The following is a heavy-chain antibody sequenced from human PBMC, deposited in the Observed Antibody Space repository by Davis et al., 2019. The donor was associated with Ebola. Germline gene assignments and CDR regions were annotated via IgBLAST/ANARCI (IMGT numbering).Heavy chain of an antibody. CDR1: GPTFSNYW. CDR2: INPVGFIT. D-gene: IGHD6-25*01. V-gene: IGHV3-74*01. CDR3: LRAPNIGATGDFDP. J-gene: IGHJ2*01. Sequence: PGGSLRPSCAALGPTFSNYWMHCVRLAPAKGLVWVSRINPVGFITTYADSVRGRFTISRDNAKNTLYLQMNSLGAEDTAVYYCLRAPNIGATGDFDPWGRGTLATVSS.